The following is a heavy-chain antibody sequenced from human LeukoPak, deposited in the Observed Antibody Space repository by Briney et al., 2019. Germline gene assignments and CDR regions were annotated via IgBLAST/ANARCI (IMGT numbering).Heavy chain of an antibody. CDR2: IYDSGRT. V-gene: IGHV4-30-4*07. Sequence: SETLSLTCAVSGASISSGGYSWSWIRQPPGKRLEWIGYIYDSGRTYYNPSLKSRVTISIDPSKTQFSLKLSSVTAADTAVYYCARDGPYYYDSSGYYDAFDIWGQGTRVTVSS. J-gene: IGHJ3*02. CDR3: ARDGPYYYDSSGYYDAFDI. D-gene: IGHD3-22*01. CDR1: GASISSGGYS.